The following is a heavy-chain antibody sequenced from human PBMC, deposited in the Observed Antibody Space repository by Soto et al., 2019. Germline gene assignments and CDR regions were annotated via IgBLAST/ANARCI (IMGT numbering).Heavy chain of an antibody. CDR1: SYTFTSYG. V-gene: IGHV1-18*01. Sequence: ASVKVSCKASSYTFTSYGISWVRQAPGQGLEWMGWISAYNGNTNYAQKLQGRVTMTTDTSTSTAYMELRSLRSDDTAVYYCARVGYYDSSGYYYMEGPLDVWGQGTTVTVSS. J-gene: IGHJ6*02. D-gene: IGHD3-22*01. CDR2: ISAYNGNT. CDR3: ARVGYYDSSGYYYMEGPLDV.